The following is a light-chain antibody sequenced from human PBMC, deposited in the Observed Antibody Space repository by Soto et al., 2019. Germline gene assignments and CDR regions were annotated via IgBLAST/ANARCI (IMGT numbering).Light chain of an antibody. CDR2: EVS. CDR1: SSDVGSYNL. J-gene: IGLJ1*01. CDR3: CSYAGGSTFV. V-gene: IGLV2-23*02. Sequence: QSALTQPASVSGSPGQSITISCTGTSSDVGSYNLVSWYQQHPGKAPKLMIYEVSKRPSGVSNRFSGSKSGNTASLTISGLQSWDEDDYYCCSYAGGSTFVFGTGIKVPVL.